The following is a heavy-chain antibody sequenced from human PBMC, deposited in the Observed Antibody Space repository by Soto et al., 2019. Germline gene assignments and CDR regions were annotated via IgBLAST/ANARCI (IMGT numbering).Heavy chain of an antibody. Sequence: SGPTLVNPPQTLTLTCTFSGFSLSTSGMCVSWIRQPPGKALEWLARIDWDDDKYYSTSLKTRLTISKDTSKNQVVLTMTNMDPVDTATYYCARIVSTSPEDYYFDYWGQGTLVTVSS. CDR3: ARIVSTSPEDYYFDY. CDR1: GFSLSTSGMC. CDR2: IDWDDDK. J-gene: IGHJ4*02. D-gene: IGHD2-2*01. V-gene: IGHV2-70*11.